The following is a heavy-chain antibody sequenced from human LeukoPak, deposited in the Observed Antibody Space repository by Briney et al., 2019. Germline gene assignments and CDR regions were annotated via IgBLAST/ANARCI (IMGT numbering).Heavy chain of an antibody. CDR1: GFTLDRFT. D-gene: IGHD2-21*02. CDR3: AKEVDCPSDCLFFHS. Sequence: GGSLRLSCAASGFTLDRFTIHWVRHTPGKGLEWVSLINRRGHTFYADSVKGRFTISRDNSRNSVFLQMNSLRPEDTALYHCAKEVDCPSDCLFFHSWGQGTLVTVSS. CDR2: INRRGHT. V-gene: IGHV3-43*01. J-gene: IGHJ4*02.